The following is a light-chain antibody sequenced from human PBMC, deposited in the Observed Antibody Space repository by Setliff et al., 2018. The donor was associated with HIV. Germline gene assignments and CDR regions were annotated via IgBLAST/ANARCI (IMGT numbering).Light chain of an antibody. Sequence: QSALTQPASVSGSPGQSITTSCTGTSSDVGGYSYVSWYQQHPGKAPKLIIYEVRNRPSGVSNRFSGSKSGNTASLTISGLQAEDEADYYCISYATTNTLPFGTGTKVTVL. CDR3: ISYATTNTLP. CDR1: SSDVGGYSY. CDR2: EVR. J-gene: IGLJ1*01. V-gene: IGLV2-14*01.